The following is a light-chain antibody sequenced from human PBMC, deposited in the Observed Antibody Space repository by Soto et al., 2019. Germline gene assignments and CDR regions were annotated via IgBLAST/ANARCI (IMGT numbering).Light chain of an antibody. V-gene: IGLV1-40*01. CDR3: QSYDSSRSGHV. J-gene: IGLJ1*01. CDR2: GNS. Sequence: QSVLTQPPSVSGAPGQRVTISCTGSSSNIGAGYDVHWYQRLPGTAPKLLIYGNSNRPSGVPDRFSGSKSGTSASLAITGLQAEDEADYYCQSYDSSRSGHVFGTGTKVTVL. CDR1: SSNIGAGYD.